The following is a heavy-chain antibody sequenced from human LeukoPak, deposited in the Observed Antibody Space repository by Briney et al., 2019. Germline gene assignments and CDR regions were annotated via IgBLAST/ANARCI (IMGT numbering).Heavy chain of an antibody. CDR3: ARRARPTYYYDSSGYYQILSTEYYFDY. D-gene: IGHD3-22*01. J-gene: IGHJ4*02. CDR2: IYPGDSDT. V-gene: IGHV5-51*01. Sequence: GESLKISCKGSGYSFTSYWIGWVRQMPGKGLEWMGIIYPGDSDTRYSPSFQGQVTISADKSISTAYLQWSSLKASDTAMYYCARRARPTYYYDSSGYYQILSTEYYFDYWGQGTLVTVSS. CDR1: GYSFTSYW.